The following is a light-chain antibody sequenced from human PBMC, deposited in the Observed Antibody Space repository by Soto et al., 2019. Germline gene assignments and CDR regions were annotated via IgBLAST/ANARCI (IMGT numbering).Light chain of an antibody. J-gene: IGKJ4*01. CDR3: QQRYRTTLN. V-gene: IGKV1-39*01. Sequence: IPVTQSPSSLSASVGHRVTITCRGSQDSSSYLNWYQQKPGQAPKPLIYAASTLQSGVPSRFRVRGSGTDFTLTISHLQHEDFATYYGQQRYRTTLNFGGGTKVDIK. CDR1: QDSSSY. CDR2: AAS.